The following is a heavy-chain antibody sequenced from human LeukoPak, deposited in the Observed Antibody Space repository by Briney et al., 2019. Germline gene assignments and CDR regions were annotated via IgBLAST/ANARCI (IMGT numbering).Heavy chain of an antibody. Sequence: PGGSLRLSCAASGLTFSSYGMHWVRQAPGKGLEWVAVISYDGRNIHYPDSVKGRFTISRDISTDTLWLQMDSLRTEDTAVYYCAKGPLRGTAAAIDYWGQGTLVTVSS. CDR3: AKGPLRGTAAAIDY. CDR1: GLTFSSYG. J-gene: IGHJ4*02. D-gene: IGHD2-2*01. V-gene: IGHV3-30*18. CDR2: ISYDGRNI.